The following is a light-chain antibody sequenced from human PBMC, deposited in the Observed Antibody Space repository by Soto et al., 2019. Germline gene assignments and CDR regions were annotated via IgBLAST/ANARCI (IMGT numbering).Light chain of an antibody. CDR2: AAS. J-gene: IGKJ2*01. CDR3: QQLNSYSHT. V-gene: IGKV1-9*01. CDR1: QGISSY. Sequence: DFQLTQSPSFLSASVGDRVTITCRTSQGISSYLAWYQQKPGKAPKLLIYAASTLQSGVPSRFSGSGSGTEFTLTISSLQPKDFATYYCQQLNSYSHTFGQGTKLEIK.